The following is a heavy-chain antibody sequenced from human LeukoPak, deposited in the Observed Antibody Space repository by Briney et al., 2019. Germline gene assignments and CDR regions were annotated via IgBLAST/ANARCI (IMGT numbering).Heavy chain of an antibody. CDR1: GFTFSDSW. D-gene: IGHD3-16*01. CDR2: MNQDGSEK. J-gene: IGHJ6*02. Sequence: PGGSLRLSCAASGFTFSDSWMSWVRQAPGKGLEGVANMNQDGSEKDYVDSVKGRFTISRDNARKSLYLQMSSLRAEDTAVYFCATYTHWVAGDVWGQGTTVTVSS. CDR3: ATYTHWVAGDV. V-gene: IGHV3-7*01.